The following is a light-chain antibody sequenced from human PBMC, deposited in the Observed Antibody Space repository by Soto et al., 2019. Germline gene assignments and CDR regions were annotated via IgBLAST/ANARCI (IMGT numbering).Light chain of an antibody. Sequence: DIQMTQSPSSLSASVGDRVTITCQASQDISTYLNWYQQKPGRAPKLLIYDASNWETGVPSRFSGSGSCTDFTFTISSLQPEDIATYYCQQYDNLLTFGPGTKVDIK. CDR3: QQYDNLLT. CDR1: QDISTY. CDR2: DAS. J-gene: IGKJ3*01. V-gene: IGKV1-33*01.